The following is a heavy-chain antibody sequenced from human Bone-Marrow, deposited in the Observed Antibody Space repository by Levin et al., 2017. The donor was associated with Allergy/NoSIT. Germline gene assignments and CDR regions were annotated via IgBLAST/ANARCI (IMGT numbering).Heavy chain of an antibody. Sequence: GGSLRLSCAASGFTFTSYWMTWVRQAPGKGPEWVANINQDGSGKYYMDSVKGRFTISRDNAKNSLYLQMNSLRAEDTAVYYCARSLDYWGQGTLVTVSS. J-gene: IGHJ4*02. CDR3: ARSLDY. CDR2: INQDGSGK. V-gene: IGHV3-7*01. CDR1: GFTFTSYW.